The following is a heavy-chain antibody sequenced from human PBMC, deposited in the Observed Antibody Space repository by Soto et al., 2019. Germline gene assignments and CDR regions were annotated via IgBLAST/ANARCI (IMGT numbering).Heavy chain of an antibody. J-gene: IGHJ4*02. CDR3: ARDVKNYYGSGSYFDY. V-gene: IGHV4-39*07. CDR1: GGFISSSTYY. D-gene: IGHD3-10*01. CDR2: IYYGGNT. Sequence: PSETLSLTCTVSGGFISSSTYYWAWIRQPPGKGLEWIGSIYYGGNTYYNPSLESRVIISVDTSKNQFSLKLSSVTAADTAVYYCARDVKNYYGSGSYFDYWGQGTLVTVSS.